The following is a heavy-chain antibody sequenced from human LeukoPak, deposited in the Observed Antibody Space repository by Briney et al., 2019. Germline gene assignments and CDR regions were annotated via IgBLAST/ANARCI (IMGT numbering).Heavy chain of an antibody. J-gene: IGHJ4*02. CDR2: IYSNGNT. CDR3: ARQNGDYSPYFDY. Sequence: SETLSLTCTVSGGSITNYYWSWIRQPAGKGLEWIGHIYSNGNTDHNPSLKGRVTMSVDTSKNQFSVRLNSVTAADTAVYYCARQNGDYSPYFDYWGQGILVIVSS. V-gene: IGHV4-4*07. D-gene: IGHD4-17*01. CDR1: GGSITNYY.